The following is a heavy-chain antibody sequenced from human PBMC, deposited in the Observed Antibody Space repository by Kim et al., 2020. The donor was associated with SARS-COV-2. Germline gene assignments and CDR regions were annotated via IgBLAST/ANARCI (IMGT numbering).Heavy chain of an antibody. CDR2: ISAYNGNT. J-gene: IGHJ4*02. CDR3: ARYSDVLLWFGEFSYFDY. CDR1: GYTFTSYG. Sequence: ASVKVSCKASGYTFTSYGISWVRQAPGQGLEWMGWISAYNGNTNYAQKLQGRVTMTTDTSTSTAYMELRSLRSDDTAVYYCARYSDVLLWFGEFSYFDYWGQGTLVPVSS. D-gene: IGHD3-10*01. V-gene: IGHV1-18*01.